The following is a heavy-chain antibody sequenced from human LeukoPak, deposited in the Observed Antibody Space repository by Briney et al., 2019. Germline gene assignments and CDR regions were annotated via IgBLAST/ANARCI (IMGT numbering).Heavy chain of an antibody. CDR3: ARDLSVAAFDY. CDR1: GFTFSDYY. V-gene: IGHV3-11*05. CDR2: ISGSSSYT. Sequence: GGSLRLSCAASGFTFSDYYMSWIRQAPGKGLEWVSYISGSSSYTNYAESVKGRFTISRDNAKNSLYLQMNSLRAEDTAVYYCARDLSVAAFDYWGQGTLVTVSS. D-gene: IGHD6-19*01. J-gene: IGHJ4*02.